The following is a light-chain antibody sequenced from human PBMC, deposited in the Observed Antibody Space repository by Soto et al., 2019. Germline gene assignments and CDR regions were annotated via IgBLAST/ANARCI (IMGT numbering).Light chain of an antibody. CDR2: EGS. V-gene: IGLV2-23*01. CDR3: CSYAGSSTSVV. J-gene: IGLJ2*01. Sequence: QSVLTQPASVSGSPGQSITISCTGTSRDVGSYNLVSWYQQHPGKAPKLMIYEGSEQTSGVSNRFSGSKSGNTAYRTISGLQAEDEADYYCCSYAGSSTSVVFGGGTKLTVL. CDR1: SRDVGSYNL.